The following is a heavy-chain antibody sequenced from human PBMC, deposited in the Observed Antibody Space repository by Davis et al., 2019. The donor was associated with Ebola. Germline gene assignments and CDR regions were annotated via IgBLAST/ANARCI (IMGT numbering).Heavy chain of an antibody. CDR1: GGTFSSYA. J-gene: IGHJ5*02. D-gene: IGHD3-22*01. CDR3: ARSSYYYDSSGSYH. Sequence: SVKVSCKASGGTFSSYAINWVRQAPGQGLEWMGGIIPIFGTANYAQKFQGRVTITADKSTSTAYMELSSLRSEDTAVYYCARSSYYYDSSGSYHWSQGTLVTVSS. V-gene: IGHV1-69*06. CDR2: IIPIFGTA.